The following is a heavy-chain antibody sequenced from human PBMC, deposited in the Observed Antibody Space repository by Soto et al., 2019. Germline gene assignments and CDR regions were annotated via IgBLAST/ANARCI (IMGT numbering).Heavy chain of an antibody. CDR2: ISGSGGST. CDR3: AQVRGVVALDGYFDC. V-gene: IGHV3-23*01. D-gene: IGHD2-15*01. CDR1: GFTFSSYA. Sequence: EVQLLESGGGLVQPGGSLRLACVASGFTFSSYAMTWVRQAPGKGLEWVSGISGSGGSTYYADSVKGRFTISRDNSKNTLYRQMNSLRAEDTAVYFCAQVRGVVALDGYFDCWGQGTLVTVSS. J-gene: IGHJ4*02.